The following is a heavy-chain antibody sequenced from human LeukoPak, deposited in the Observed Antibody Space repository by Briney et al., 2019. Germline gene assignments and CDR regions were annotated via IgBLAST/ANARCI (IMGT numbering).Heavy chain of an antibody. V-gene: IGHV3-74*01. CDR3: ARGRDFWNGDTTDAFDL. Sequence: PGGSLRLSCAASGFIFSSYWMHWVRHAPGKGLAWVSRINTDGSSTSYADSVKGRFTISRDNAKNSLYLQMNSLRAEDTAVYYCARGRDFWNGDTTDAFDLWGQGTMVTVSS. CDR2: INTDGSST. J-gene: IGHJ3*01. CDR1: GFIFSSYW. D-gene: IGHD3-3*01.